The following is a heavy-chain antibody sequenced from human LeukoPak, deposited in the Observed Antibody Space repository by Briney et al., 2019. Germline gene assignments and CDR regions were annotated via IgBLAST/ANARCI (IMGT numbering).Heavy chain of an antibody. CDR2: MNPNSGNT. CDR1: GYTFTSYD. Sequence: ASVRLSCKASGYTFTSYDINWVRQATGQGLEWMGWMNPNSGNTGYAQKFQGRVTMTRNTSISTAYMELSSLRSEDTAVYYCARGRVGDRGEIDYWGQGTLVTVSS. CDR3: ARGRVGDRGEIDY. J-gene: IGHJ4*02. D-gene: IGHD3-10*01. V-gene: IGHV1-8*01.